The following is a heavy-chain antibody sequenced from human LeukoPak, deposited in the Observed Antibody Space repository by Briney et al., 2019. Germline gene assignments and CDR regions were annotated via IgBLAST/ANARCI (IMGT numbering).Heavy chain of an antibody. CDR2: ITSSSSYI. CDR3: AKDVFGRGYSSGWDLDY. J-gene: IGHJ4*02. V-gene: IGHV3-21*01. D-gene: IGHD6-19*01. Sequence: PGGSLRLSCAASGFIFRSYNMYWVRQAPGKGPEWVSSITSSSSYIFYADSVKGRFTVSRDNSKNTLYLQMNSLRAEDTAVYYCAKDVFGRGYSSGWDLDYWGQGTLVTVSS. CDR1: GFIFRSYN.